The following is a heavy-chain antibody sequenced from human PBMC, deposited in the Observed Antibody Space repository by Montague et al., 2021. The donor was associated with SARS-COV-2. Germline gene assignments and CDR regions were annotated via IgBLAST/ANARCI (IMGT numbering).Heavy chain of an antibody. CDR2: IYSTGTT. D-gene: IGHD1-26*01. V-gene: IGHV4-39*01. J-gene: IGHJ5*02. CDR1: GASISTSTDH. Sequence: SETLSLTCSVSGASISTSTDHWAWIRQSPGKGLEWIGSIYSTGTTYYNPSLSSRLTVSIDTSKKMFSLTLTSVTAADTALYYCVRHEWVADHWGQGILVTVSS. CDR3: VRHEWVADH.